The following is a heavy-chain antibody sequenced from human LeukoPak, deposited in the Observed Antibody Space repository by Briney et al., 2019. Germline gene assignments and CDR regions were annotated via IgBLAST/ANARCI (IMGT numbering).Heavy chain of an antibody. CDR2: TYYRSKWYN. V-gene: IGHV6-1*01. D-gene: IGHD2-2*01. J-gene: IGHJ4*02. CDR3: ARASPNDLIVVVPAAYFDY. Sequence: SQTLSLTCAISGDSVSSNSAAWNWIRQSPSRGLEWLGRTYYRSKWYNDYAVSVKSRITINPDTSKNQFSLQLNSVTPEDTAVYYCARASPNDLIVVVPAAYFDYWGQGTLVTVSS. CDR1: GDSVSSNSAA.